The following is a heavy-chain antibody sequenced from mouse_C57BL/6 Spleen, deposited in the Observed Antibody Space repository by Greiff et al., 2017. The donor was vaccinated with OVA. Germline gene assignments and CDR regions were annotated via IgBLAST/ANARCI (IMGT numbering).Heavy chain of an antibody. CDR2: IDPENGDT. J-gene: IGHJ3*01. Sequence: EVKLMESGAELVRPGASVKLSCTASGFNIKDDYMHWVKQRPEQGLEWIGWIDPENGDTEYASKFQGKATITADTSSNTAYLQLSSLTSEDTAVYYCTKDYGSSYGFAYWGQGTLVTVSA. V-gene: IGHV14-4*01. D-gene: IGHD1-1*01. CDR1: GFNIKDDY. CDR3: TKDYGSSYGFAY.